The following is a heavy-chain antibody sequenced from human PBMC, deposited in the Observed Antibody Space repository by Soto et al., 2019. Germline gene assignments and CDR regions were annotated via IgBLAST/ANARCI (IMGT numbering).Heavy chain of an antibody. J-gene: IGHJ5*02. V-gene: IGHV4-61*01. Sequence: SETLSLTCTVSGGTVRSGSYYWSWIRQPPGKGLQWIGYIYYTGTTNYNPSLKSRVTISVDTSRNQFSLNLRSMTAADTAVYYCARDTFCSGGNCFNYNWFDPWGQGTLVTVSS. CDR3: ARDTFCSGGNCFNYNWFDP. CDR1: GGTVRSGSYY. CDR2: IYYTGTT. D-gene: IGHD2-15*01.